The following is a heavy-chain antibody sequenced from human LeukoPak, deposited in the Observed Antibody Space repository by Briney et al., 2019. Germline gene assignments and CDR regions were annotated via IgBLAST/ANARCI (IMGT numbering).Heavy chain of an antibody. J-gene: IGHJ5*02. CDR1: GGSISSYY. V-gene: IGHV4-4*07. CDR2: IYTSGST. CDR3: ARDRNYYDILTGGWFDP. Sequence: PSETLSLTCTVSGGSISSYYWSWIRQPAGKGLEWIGRIYTSGSTNYNPSLKSQVTMSVDTSKNQFSLKLSSVTAADTAVYYCARDRNYYDILTGGWFDPWGQGTLVTVSS. D-gene: IGHD3-9*01.